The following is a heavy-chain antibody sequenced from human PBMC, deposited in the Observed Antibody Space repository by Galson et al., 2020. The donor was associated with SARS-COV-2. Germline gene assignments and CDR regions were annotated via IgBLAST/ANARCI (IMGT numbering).Heavy chain of an antibody. CDR3: ARVRWNYDPSDAFDF. CDR2: MDASGGYI. Sequence: GESLKISCAVSGFLFDSYNINWVRQAPGKGLAWVSSMDASGGYIYYADSVKGRFTISRDSAKNSVNLQMDSLRAEDTAVYYCARVRWNYDPSDAFDFWGQGTLVTVSS. D-gene: IGHD1-7*01. J-gene: IGHJ3*01. CDR1: GFLFDSYN. V-gene: IGHV3-21*06.